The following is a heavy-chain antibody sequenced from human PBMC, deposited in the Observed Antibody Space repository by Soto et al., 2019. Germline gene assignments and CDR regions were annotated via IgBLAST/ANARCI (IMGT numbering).Heavy chain of an antibody. D-gene: IGHD3-3*01. CDR1: GGTFSSYA. CDR3: ARNVYDFWSGYYTDLDY. CDR2: IIPIFGTA. Sequence: ASVKVSCKASGGTFSSYAISWVRQAPGQGLEWMGGIIPIFGTANYAQKFQGRVTITADESTSTAYMELSSLRSEDTAVYYCARNVYDFWSGYYTDLDYWGQGTLVTVSS. J-gene: IGHJ4*02. V-gene: IGHV1-69*13.